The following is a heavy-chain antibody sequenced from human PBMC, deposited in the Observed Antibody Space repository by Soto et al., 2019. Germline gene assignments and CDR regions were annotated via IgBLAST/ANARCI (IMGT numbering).Heavy chain of an antibody. Sequence: LRLSCAASGFTVSSNYMSWVRQAPGKGLEWVSVIYSGGSTYYADSVKGRFTISRDNSKNTLYLQMNSLRAEDTAVYYCAREQAPDYGGNSWVYGMDVWGQGTTVTVSS. CDR2: IYSGGST. CDR1: GFTVSSNY. V-gene: IGHV3-53*01. D-gene: IGHD4-17*01. CDR3: AREQAPDYGGNSWVYGMDV. J-gene: IGHJ6*02.